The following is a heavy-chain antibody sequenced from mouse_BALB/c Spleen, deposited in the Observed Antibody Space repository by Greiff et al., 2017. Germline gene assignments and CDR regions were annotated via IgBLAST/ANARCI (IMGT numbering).Heavy chain of an antibody. CDR3: AREDD. CDR1: GYSITSGYY. CDR2: ISYDGSN. V-gene: IGHV3-6*02. J-gene: IGHJ4*01. Sequence: EVQLQQSGPGLVKPSQSLSLTCSVTGYSITSGYYWNWIRQFPGNKLEWMGYISYDGSNNYNPSLKNRISITRDTSKNQFFLKLNSVTTEDTATYYCAREDDWGQGTSVTVSS.